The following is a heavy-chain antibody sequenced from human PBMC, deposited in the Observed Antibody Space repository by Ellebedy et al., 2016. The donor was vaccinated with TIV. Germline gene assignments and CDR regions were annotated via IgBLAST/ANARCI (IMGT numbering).Heavy chain of an antibody. CDR1: GYTFTSYY. CDR3: AREGSYSSGWSVSLDY. V-gene: IGHV1-46*01. D-gene: IGHD6-19*01. CDR2: INPSGGST. J-gene: IGHJ4*02. Sequence: ASVKVSXXASGYTFTSYYMHWVRQAPGQGLEWMGIINPSGGSTSYAQKFQGRVTMTRDTSTSTVYMELSSLRSEDTAVYYCAREGSYSSGWSVSLDYWGQGTLVTVSS.